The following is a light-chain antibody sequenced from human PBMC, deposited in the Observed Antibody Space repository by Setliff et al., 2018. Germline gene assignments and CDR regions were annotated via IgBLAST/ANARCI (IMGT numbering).Light chain of an antibody. J-gene: IGLJ1*01. V-gene: IGLV2-23*02. CDR1: SSDVGGYDL. CDR3: CSYAGPITVV. CDR2: EVS. Sequence: QSVLTQPASVSGSPGQSITLSCTGTSSDVGGYDLVSWYQQRPGEAPKLIIYEVSKRPSGVSNRFSGSKSGITASLTISGLQAEDEAHYFCCSYAGPITVVFGTGTKVTVL.